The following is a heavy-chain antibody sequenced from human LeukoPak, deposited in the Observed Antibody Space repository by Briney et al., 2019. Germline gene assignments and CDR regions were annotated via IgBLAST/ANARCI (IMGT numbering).Heavy chain of an antibody. Sequence: GSLRLSCAASGFTFSSYWMHWVRQAPGEGPVWVSRIKTDGTTTDYADSVKGRFTVSRDNAKNTLYLQMNSLRAEDTAVYYCARGPYTSGVYRLDYWGQGTLVTVSS. CDR3: ARGPYTSGVYRLDY. V-gene: IGHV3-74*01. J-gene: IGHJ4*02. D-gene: IGHD6-19*01. CDR2: IKTDGTTT. CDR1: GFTFSSYW.